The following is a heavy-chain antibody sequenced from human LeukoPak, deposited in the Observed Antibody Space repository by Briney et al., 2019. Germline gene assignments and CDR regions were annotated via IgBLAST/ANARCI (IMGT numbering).Heavy chain of an antibody. D-gene: IGHD6-13*01. Sequence: PGGSLRLSCAASGFTFSSYAMSWVRQAPGKGLVWVSAISGSGGSTYYADSVKGRFTISRDNSENTLYLQMNSLRAEDTAVYYCAKGPVQQLAHFDYWGQGTLVTVSS. J-gene: IGHJ4*02. CDR1: GFTFSSYA. V-gene: IGHV3-23*01. CDR3: AKGPVQQLAHFDY. CDR2: ISGSGGST.